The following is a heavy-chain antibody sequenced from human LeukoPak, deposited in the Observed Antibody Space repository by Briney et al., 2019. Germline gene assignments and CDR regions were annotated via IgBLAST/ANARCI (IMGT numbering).Heavy chain of an antibody. CDR2: ISYDGSNK. D-gene: IGHD6-13*01. CDR3: ARAGPGIAAAGRYY. V-gene: IGHV3-30*03. Sequence: GGSLRLSCAASGFTFSSYGMHWVRQAPGKGLEWVAVISYDGSNKYYADSVKGRFTISRDNSKNTLYLQMNSLRAEDTAVYYCARAGPGIAAAGRYYWGQGTLVTVSS. CDR1: GFTFSSYG. J-gene: IGHJ4*02.